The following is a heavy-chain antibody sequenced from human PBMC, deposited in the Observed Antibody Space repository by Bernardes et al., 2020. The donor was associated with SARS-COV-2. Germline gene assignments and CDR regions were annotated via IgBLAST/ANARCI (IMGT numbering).Heavy chain of an antibody. V-gene: IGHV4-39*01. D-gene: IGHD3-22*01. CDR3: ARALSYYDSTRLVDWFDP. J-gene: IGHJ5*02. CDR1: GGSISSSSYS. CDR2: IYYSGST. Sequence: TLSLTCTVSGGSISSSSYSWGWIRQPPGEGLEWIGSIYYSGSTYYNPSLKSRVTISVDTSKNQFSLKLSSVTAADTAVYYCARALSYYDSTRLVDWFDPWGQGTLVTVSS.